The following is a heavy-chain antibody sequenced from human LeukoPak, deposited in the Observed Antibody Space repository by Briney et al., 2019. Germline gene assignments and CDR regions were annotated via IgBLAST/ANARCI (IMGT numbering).Heavy chain of an antibody. Sequence: SVKVSCKASGGTFSSYAISWVRQAPGQGLEWMGGIIPIFGTANYAQKFQGRVTITTDESTRTAYMELSSLRSEDTAVYYCARGWSDGIAVAGQFDYWGQGTLVTVSS. CDR2: IIPIFGTA. D-gene: IGHD6-19*01. J-gene: IGHJ4*02. CDR3: ARGWSDGIAVAGQFDY. V-gene: IGHV1-69*05. CDR1: GGTFSSYA.